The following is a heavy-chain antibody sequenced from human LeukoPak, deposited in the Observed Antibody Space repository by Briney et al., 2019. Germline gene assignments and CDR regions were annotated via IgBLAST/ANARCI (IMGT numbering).Heavy chain of an antibody. Sequence: GGSLRLSCAASRFTFSSYSMNWVRQAPGKGLEWVSYISSSSSTIYYADSVKGRFTISRDNAKNSLYLQMNSLRAEDTAVYCCATRGRGSSRYGSGSYFSYWGQGTLVTVSS. CDR3: ATRGRGSSRYGSGSYFSY. CDR2: ISSSSSTI. D-gene: IGHD3-10*01. J-gene: IGHJ4*02. CDR1: RFTFSSYS. V-gene: IGHV3-48*01.